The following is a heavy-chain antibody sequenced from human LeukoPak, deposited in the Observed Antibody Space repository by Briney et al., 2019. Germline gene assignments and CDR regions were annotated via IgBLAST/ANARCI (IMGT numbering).Heavy chain of an antibody. CDR3: ARDLTVVTPDAFDI. V-gene: IGHV1-18*01. CDR1: GYTFTSYG. D-gene: IGHD4-23*01. J-gene: IGHJ3*02. Sequence: ASVKVSCKASGYTFTSYGISWVRQAPGQGLEWMGWISAYNGNTNYAQKLQGRVTMTTDTSTNTAFMELRTLRSDDTAVYYCARDLTVVTPDAFDIWCQGTMVTVSS. CDR2: ISAYNGNT.